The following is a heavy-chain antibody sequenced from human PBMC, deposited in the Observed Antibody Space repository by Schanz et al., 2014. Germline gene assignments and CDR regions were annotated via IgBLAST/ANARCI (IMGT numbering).Heavy chain of an antibody. CDR1: GASISSANHY. CDR3: ARDRGHGDLPGDI. J-gene: IGHJ3*02. D-gene: IGHD4-17*01. CDR2: IYYSGST. Sequence: QVQLQESGPGLVKPSQTLSLTCSVSGASISSANHYWAWVRQPPGKGLEWIGYIYYSGSTYYNPSLKSRVTISVDTSKNQFSLNLSSATAADTAVYYCARDRGHGDLPGDIWGQGTMVTVSS. V-gene: IGHV4-31*03.